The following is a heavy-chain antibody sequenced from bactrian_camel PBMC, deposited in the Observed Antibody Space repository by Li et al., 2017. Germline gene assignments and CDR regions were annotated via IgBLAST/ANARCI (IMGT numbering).Heavy chain of an antibody. J-gene: IGHJ7*01. CDR1: KDTYDGYR. D-gene: IGHD2*01. V-gene: IGHV3S55*01. CDR2: IGGDGNT. Sequence: VQLVESGGGSVQAGGSLRLSCVDLKDTYDGYRMGWFRQVQGKGREEVAAIGGDGNTKYANSVKGRFTISQVNARNTVYLQMNSLKPEDTAMYYCKSRKLMYCSGLSEMDYWGKGTQVTVS.